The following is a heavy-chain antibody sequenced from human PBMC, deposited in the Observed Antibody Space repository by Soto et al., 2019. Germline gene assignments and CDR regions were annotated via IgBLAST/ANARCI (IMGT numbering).Heavy chain of an antibody. CDR2: PSYDGSDK. CDR1: GFTFRSYV. D-gene: IGHD3-16*01. V-gene: IGHV3-30*19. J-gene: IGHJ1*01. Sequence: QVQMVESGGGVVQPGTSLRVSCVGSGFTFRSYVIHWVRQAPGKGLEWVALPSYDGSDKYYDDSVRGRFTISRDNSRNTVDLQMDSLRLEDTALYYCARWGTTGGLDVWGQGTLVSVSS. CDR3: ARWGTTGGLDV.